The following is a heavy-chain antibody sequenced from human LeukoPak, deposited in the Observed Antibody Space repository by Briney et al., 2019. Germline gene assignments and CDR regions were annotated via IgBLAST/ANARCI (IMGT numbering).Heavy chain of an antibody. CDR3: ARLGLEVGGPNWFDP. CDR1: GFSFSSNW. J-gene: IGHJ5*02. V-gene: IGHV3-7*01. D-gene: IGHD1-1*01. Sequence: GGSLRLSCAAPGFSFSSNWMGWVRQAPGKGLEWVAHIKRDGSQKYYLHSVKGRFTISRDNAKNSLYLQMNSLRVEDTAVYYCARLGLEVGGPNWFDPWGQGTLVTVSS. CDR2: IKRDGSQK.